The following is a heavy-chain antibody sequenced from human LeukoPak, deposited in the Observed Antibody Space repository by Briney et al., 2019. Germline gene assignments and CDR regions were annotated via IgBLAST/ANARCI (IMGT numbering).Heavy chain of an antibody. CDR3: AKEGRDIGYCSSTSCYSFDY. CDR1: GFTFDDYT. J-gene: IGHJ4*02. D-gene: IGHD2-2*01. CDR2: ISWDGGST. V-gene: IGHV3-43*01. Sequence: GGSLRLSCAASGFTFDDYTMHWVRQAPGKGLEWVSLISWDGGSTYYADSVKGRFTISRDNSKNSLYLQMNSLRTEDTALYYCAKEGRDIGYCSSTSCYSFDYWGQGTLVTVSS.